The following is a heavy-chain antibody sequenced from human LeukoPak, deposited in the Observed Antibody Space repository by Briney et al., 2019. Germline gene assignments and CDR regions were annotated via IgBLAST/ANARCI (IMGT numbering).Heavy chain of an antibody. J-gene: IGHJ4*02. D-gene: IGHD5-12*01. Sequence: PGGSLRLSCAASGFSFSNFWMTWVRQAPGKGLEWVASIKHEGIEKYYVDSVKGRFTISRDNARNSLYLQMNSLRVEDTALYYCARGTDMVATTGEYYFDHWGQGTLVTVSS. CDR1: GFSFSNFW. CDR3: ARGTDMVATTGEYYFDH. V-gene: IGHV3-7*01. CDR2: IKHEGIEK.